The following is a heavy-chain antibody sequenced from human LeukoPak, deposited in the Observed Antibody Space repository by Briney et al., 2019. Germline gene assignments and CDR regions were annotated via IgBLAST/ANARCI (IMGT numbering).Heavy chain of an antibody. V-gene: IGHV3-66*04. CDR2: IYSGGST. Sequence: GGSLRLSCAASGFTVSSNYMSWVRQAPGKGLEWVSVIYSGGSTYYADSVKGRFTISRDNSKNTLYLQMNSLRAEDTAVYYCAGQPSEYYYDSSGPPYYFDYWGQGTLVTVSS. CDR1: GFTVSSNY. J-gene: IGHJ4*02. CDR3: AGQPSEYYYDSSGPPYYFDY. D-gene: IGHD3-22*01.